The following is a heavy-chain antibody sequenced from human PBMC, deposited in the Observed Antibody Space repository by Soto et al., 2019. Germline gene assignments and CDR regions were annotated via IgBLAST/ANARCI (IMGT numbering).Heavy chain of an antibody. CDR1: VGSISSYY. D-gene: IGHD2-21*02. J-gene: IGHJ6*03. Sequence: SETLSLTCTVSVGSISSYYWSWIRQPPGKGLEWIGYIYYSGSTNYNPSLKSRVTISVDTSKNQFSLKLSSVTAADTAVYYCARLSGPPVTGYYYYYYMDVWGKGTTVTVSS. V-gene: IGHV4-59*08. CDR3: ARLSGPPVTGYYYYYYMDV. CDR2: IYYSGST.